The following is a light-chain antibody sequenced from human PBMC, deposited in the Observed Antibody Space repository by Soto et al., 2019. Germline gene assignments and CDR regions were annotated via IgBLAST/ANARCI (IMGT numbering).Light chain of an antibody. V-gene: IGLV2-14*01. CDR2: EVS. CDR3: SSHTSSSTPYV. CDR1: SSDVGGYNY. J-gene: IGLJ1*01. Sequence: QSVLTQPASVSGSPGQSITISCTGTSSDVGGYNYVSWYQQHPGKAPKLMIYEVSNRPSGVSNRFSGSKSGNTASLTISGLQAEDEADYYCSSHTSSSTPYVCGTGTKGTVL.